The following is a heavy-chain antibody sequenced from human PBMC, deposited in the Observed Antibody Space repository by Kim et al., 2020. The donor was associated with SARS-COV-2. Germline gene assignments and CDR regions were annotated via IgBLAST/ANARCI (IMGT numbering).Heavy chain of an antibody. V-gene: IGHV3-23*01. CDR2: ISGSGGST. J-gene: IGHJ6*02. D-gene: IGHD3-3*01. Sequence: GGSLRLSCAASGFTFSSYAMSWVRQAPGKGLEWVSAISGSGGSTYYADSVKGRFTISRVNSKNTLYLQMNILRAEDTAVYYCAKEGKFWSVLYYHYGMDVWGQGTTVTVSS. CDR1: GFTFSSYA. CDR3: AKEGKFWSVLYYHYGMDV.